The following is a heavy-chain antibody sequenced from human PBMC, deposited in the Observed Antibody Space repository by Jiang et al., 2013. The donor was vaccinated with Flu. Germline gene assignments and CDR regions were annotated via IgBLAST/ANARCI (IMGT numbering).Heavy chain of an antibody. CDR1: GGSISSYY. Sequence: GPGLVKPSETLSLTCTVSGGSISSYYWSWIRQPAGKGLEWIGRIYTSGSTNYNPSLKSRVTMSVDTSKNQFSLKLSSVTAADTAVYYCARRARYQPTRGLSTGSNWYFDLWGLAPWSLSPQ. CDR2: IYTSGST. J-gene: IGHJ2*01. CDR3: ARRARYQPTRGLSTGSNWYFDL. V-gene: IGHV4-4*07. D-gene: IGHD2-15*01.